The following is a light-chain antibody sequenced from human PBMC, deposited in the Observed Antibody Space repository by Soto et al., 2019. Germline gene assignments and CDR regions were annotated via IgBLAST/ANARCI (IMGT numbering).Light chain of an antibody. CDR1: QSVSSN. CDR3: RQRF. J-gene: IGKJ3*01. CDR2: DAS. Sequence: EIVMTQSPATLSVSPGERATLSCRASQSVSSNLAWYQQKPGQSPRLLIYDASKRATGIPARFSGSGSGADFTLTISSLEPEDFAFYCCRQRFFGPGTKVDLK. V-gene: IGKV3-11*01.